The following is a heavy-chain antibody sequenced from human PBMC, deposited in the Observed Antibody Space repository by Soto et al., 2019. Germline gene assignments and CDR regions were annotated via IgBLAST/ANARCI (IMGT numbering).Heavy chain of an antibody. J-gene: IGHJ6*02. CDR2: IYTSGSA. V-gene: IGHV4-4*07. Sequence: QVQLQESGPGLVKPSETLSLTCTVSGDSISGHYWSWIRQPAGKGLEWIGRIYTSGSANTNPSLNRRVTRSVDTSRHQLSLSLSSVTAADTAVYYCARERQFGPDYYYAMDVWGQGTTVTVSS. D-gene: IGHD3-10*01. CDR1: GDSISGHY. CDR3: ARERQFGPDYYYAMDV.